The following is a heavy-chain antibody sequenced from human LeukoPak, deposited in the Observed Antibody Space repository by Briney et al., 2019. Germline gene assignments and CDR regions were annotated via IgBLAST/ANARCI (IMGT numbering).Heavy chain of an antibody. Sequence: ASVKVSCKASGYTFTGYYMHWVRQAPGQGLEWMGWINPNSGGTNYAQKFQGRVTMTRDTSISTAYMELSRLRSDVTAVYYCARGPMYSSSSVDYFDYWGQGTLVTVSS. CDR3: ARGPMYSSSSVDYFDY. CDR2: INPNSGGT. D-gene: IGHD6-6*01. J-gene: IGHJ4*02. CDR1: GYTFTGYY. V-gene: IGHV1-2*02.